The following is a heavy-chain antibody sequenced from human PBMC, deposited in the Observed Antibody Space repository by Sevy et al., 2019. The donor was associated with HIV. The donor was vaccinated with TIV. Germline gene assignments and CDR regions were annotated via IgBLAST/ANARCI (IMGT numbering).Heavy chain of an antibody. D-gene: IGHD2-2*01. J-gene: IGHJ4*02. Sequence: ASMKVSCKTFGYTFKTYGISWVRQAPGQGLEWMGWISAYSGDTNFAQKFQGRVTMTTDTSTSTAYMELGSLRSDDTAVYFCARDKPQGVVIIPGSMWGGVDYWGQGTVVTVSS. V-gene: IGHV1-18*01. CDR3: ARDKPQGVVIIPGSMWGGVDY. CDR1: GYTFKTYG. CDR2: ISAYSGDT.